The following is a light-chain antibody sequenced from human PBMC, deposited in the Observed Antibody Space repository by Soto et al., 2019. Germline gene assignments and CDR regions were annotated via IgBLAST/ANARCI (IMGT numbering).Light chain of an antibody. J-gene: IGLJ3*02. CDR3: QVWDSGTDHVV. CDR2: SDS. CDR1: NTGTKS. V-gene: IGLV3-21*04. Sequence: SYELTQPPAVSVAPGNTARITCGGHNTGTKSVHWYQQKPGQAPVLVIYSDSDRPSAIPERFSGSNSGNTATLTINRVEAGDEADYYCQVWDSGTDHVVFGGGTKVTVL.